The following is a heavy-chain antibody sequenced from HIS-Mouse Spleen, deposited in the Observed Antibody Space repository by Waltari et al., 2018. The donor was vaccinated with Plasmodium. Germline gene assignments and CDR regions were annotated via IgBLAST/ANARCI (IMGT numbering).Heavy chain of an antibody. Sequence: QVQLLQSGAAGKKPGASVKVSSNAPGYTFTRYGISWVRQAPGQGLEWMGWISAYNGNTNYAQKLQGRVTMTTDTSTSTAYMELRSLRSDDTAVYYCARGSAGDAFDIWGQGTMVTVSS. CDR1: GYTFTRYG. V-gene: IGHV1-18*01. D-gene: IGHD6-19*01. CDR3: ARGSAGDAFDI. CDR2: ISAYNGNT. J-gene: IGHJ3*02.